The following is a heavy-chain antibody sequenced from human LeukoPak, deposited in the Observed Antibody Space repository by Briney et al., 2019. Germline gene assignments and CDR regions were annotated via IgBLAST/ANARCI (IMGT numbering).Heavy chain of an antibody. CDR3: AKAPVTSCRGAFCYPFDS. D-gene: IGHD2-15*01. CDR1: GFTFSSYE. V-gene: IGHV3-23*01. Sequence: PGGSLRLSCAASGFTFSSYEMNWVRQAPGKGLEWVSATRSSDAGKYYADSVRGRFTISRDNSRSTMYLQMNSLRVEDAAVYYCAKAPVTSCRGAFCYPFDSWGQGTLVTVSS. J-gene: IGHJ4*02. CDR2: TRSSDAGK.